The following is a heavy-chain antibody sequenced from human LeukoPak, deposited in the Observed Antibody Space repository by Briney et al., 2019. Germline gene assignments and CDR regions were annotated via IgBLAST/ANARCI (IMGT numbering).Heavy chain of an antibody. CDR1: GFTFSNYW. V-gene: IGHV3-7*01. Sequence: GGSLRLSCAASGFTFSNYWMTWVRQAPGKGLEWAASMKEDGSEKYYVDSVRGRFTISRDNAENSLYLQMNSLRVEDTAEYYCARGRGSYGWFDPWGQGTLVTVSS. CDR2: MKEDGSEK. CDR3: ARGRGSYGWFDP. D-gene: IGHD3-10*01. J-gene: IGHJ5*02.